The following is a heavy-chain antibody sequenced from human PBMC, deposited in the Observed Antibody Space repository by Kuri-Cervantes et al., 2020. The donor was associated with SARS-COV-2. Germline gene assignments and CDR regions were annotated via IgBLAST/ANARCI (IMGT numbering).Heavy chain of an antibody. Sequence: GESLKISCEVSGFLFSASAIHWVRQGSGKGLEWVGRVRGKANNYATAYAASVKGRFTISRDDSKNMAYLQMNSLKTEDTAVYYCTRNDFWSGYYFDYWGQGTRVTVSS. CDR1: GFLFSASA. CDR3: TRNDFWSGYYFDY. CDR2: VRGKANNYAT. V-gene: IGHV3-73*01. J-gene: IGHJ4*02. D-gene: IGHD3-3*01.